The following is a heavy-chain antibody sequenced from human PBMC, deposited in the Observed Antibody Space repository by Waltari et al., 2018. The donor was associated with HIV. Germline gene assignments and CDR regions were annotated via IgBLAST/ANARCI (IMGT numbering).Heavy chain of an antibody. J-gene: IGHJ4*02. V-gene: IGHV1-8*01. Sequence: QVQLVQSGAEVKKPGASVKVSCKAFGYTFTSYDINWERQATGQGLEWLGWMNPNSGDTGYAQKFQGRITMTSNTSISTVYMELSSLTSEETAVYYCVRAAIYSRGCFDYWGQGTLVTVSS. D-gene: IGHD6-19*01. CDR1: GYTFTSYD. CDR3: VRAAIYSRGCFDY. CDR2: MNPNSGDT.